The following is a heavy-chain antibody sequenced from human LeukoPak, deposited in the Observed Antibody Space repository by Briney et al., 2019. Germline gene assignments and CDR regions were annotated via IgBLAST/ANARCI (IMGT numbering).Heavy chain of an antibody. CDR2: VSDDGKTT. CDR3: AAGGRSGY. D-gene: IGHD2-15*01. J-gene: IGHJ4*02. Sequence: GGSLRLSCAASGFTFSRYSMFWFRQVPGEGLVPVSRVSDDGKTTPYADSVKGRFTTSRDNAKNTVYLQMTSLRVEDTAVYFCAAGGRSGYWGQGTLVTVSS. CDR1: GFTFSRYS. V-gene: IGHV3-74*01.